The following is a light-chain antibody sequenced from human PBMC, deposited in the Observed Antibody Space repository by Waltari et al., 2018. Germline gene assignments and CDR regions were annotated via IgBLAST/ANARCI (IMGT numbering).Light chain of an antibody. V-gene: IGKV3-20*01. Sequence: EIVLTQSPGSLSLSPGERATLSCRASQSVSSAYLAWYQHKHGQSPRLLIYGASSRATGIPDRFRGVGSGTDFTLTIDTLEPEDCAVYYCQQYGSSPRTFGQGTKVEI. CDR2: GAS. CDR3: QQYGSSPRT. J-gene: IGKJ1*01. CDR1: QSVSSAY.